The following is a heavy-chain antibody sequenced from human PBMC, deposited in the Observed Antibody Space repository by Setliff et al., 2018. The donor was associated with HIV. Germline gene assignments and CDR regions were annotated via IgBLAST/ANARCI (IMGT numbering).Heavy chain of an antibody. CDR2: IHYSGTT. CDR3: ARVWDFYDSSGFLWSHGFDI. V-gene: IGHV4-59*01. J-gene: IGHJ3*02. Sequence: SETLSLTCSVSGGSINNYYWSWIRQPPGKGLEWIGQIHYSGTTKYSPSLKSRVTISVDTSNDEFSLKLTSVSEADTAVYFCARVWDFYDSSGFLWSHGFDIWGQGTIVTVTS. CDR1: GGSINNYY. D-gene: IGHD3-22*01.